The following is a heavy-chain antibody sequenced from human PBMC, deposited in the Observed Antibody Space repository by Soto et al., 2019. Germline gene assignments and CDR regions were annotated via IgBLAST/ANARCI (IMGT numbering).Heavy chain of an antibody. Sequence: LSLTCAVSGGSFSGFFWGWIRQPPGKGLEWIGEVNHGGSTNYNPSLKSRVTISSDTSKNHFSLTLRSVTAADTAVYYCARAAVAAGGPFDKWGQGALVTVSS. CDR1: GGSFSGFF. V-gene: IGHV4-34*01. CDR3: ARAAVAAGGPFDK. D-gene: IGHD2-15*01. J-gene: IGHJ4*02. CDR2: VNHGGST.